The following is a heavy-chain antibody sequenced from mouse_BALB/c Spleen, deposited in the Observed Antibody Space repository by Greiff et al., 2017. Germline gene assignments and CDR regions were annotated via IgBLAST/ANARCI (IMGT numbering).Heavy chain of an antibody. CDR1: GYSITSDYA. CDR2: ISYSGST. J-gene: IGHJ4*01. Sequence: EVKLEESGPGLVKPSQSLSLTCTVTGYSITSDYAWNWLRQFPGNKLEWMGYISYSGSTSYNPSLKSRISITRDTSKNQFFLQLNSVTTEDTATYYCARRGYYYGSGYAMDYWGQGTSVTVSA. V-gene: IGHV3-2*02. CDR3: ARRGYYYGSGYAMDY. D-gene: IGHD1-1*01.